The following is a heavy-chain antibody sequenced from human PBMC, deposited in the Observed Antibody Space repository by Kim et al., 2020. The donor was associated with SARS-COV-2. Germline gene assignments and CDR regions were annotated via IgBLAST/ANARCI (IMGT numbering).Heavy chain of an antibody. J-gene: IGHJ4*02. CDR1: GFTFSSYA. CDR3: ARSHSGSYYSAFDY. V-gene: IGHV3-30-3*01. CDR2: ISYDGSNK. Sequence: GGSLRFSCAASGFTFSSYAMHWVRQAPGKGLEWVAVISYDGSNKYYADSVKGRFTISRDNSKNTLYLQMNSLRAEDTAVYYCARSHSGSYYSAFDYWGQG. D-gene: IGHD1-26*01.